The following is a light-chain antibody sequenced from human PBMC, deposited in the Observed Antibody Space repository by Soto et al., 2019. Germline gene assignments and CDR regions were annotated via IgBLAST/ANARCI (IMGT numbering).Light chain of an antibody. CDR2: EVS. CDR1: SSDVGGYNY. Sequence: QSALTQPASVSGSPGQSITISCTGTSSDVGGYNYVSWYQQHPGKAPKLMIYEVSNRTSGVSNRFSGSKSGNTASLTISGLQAEYEADYYCSSYATSRLYVFGTGTKLTVL. J-gene: IGLJ1*01. V-gene: IGLV2-14*01. CDR3: SSYATSRLYV.